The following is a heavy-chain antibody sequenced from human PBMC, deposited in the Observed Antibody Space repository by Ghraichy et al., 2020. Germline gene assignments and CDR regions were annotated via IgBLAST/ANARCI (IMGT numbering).Heavy chain of an antibody. V-gene: IGHV3-23*01. CDR2: ISGSGGST. Sequence: GGSLRLSCAASGFTFSSYAMSWVRQAPGKGLEWVSAISGSGGSTYYADSVKGRFTISRDNSKNTLYLQMNSLRAEDTAVYYCAKDYYCSGGSCWNWFDPWGQGTLVTVSP. CDR1: GFTFSSYA. D-gene: IGHD2-15*01. J-gene: IGHJ5*02. CDR3: AKDYYCSGGSCWNWFDP.